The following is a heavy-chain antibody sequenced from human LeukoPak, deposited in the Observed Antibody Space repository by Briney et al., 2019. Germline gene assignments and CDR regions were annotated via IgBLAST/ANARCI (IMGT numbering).Heavy chain of an antibody. D-gene: IGHD6-19*01. J-gene: IGHJ4*02. CDR2: IYTSGST. CDR1: GGSISSYY. V-gene: IGHV4-4*07. CDR3: ARGKAVALAY. Sequence: SETLSLTCTVSGGSISSYYWSWIRQPAGKGLGWIGRIYTSGSTNYNPPLKSRVTMSVDTSKNQFSLKLSSVTAADTAVYYCARGKAVALAYWGQGTLVTVSS.